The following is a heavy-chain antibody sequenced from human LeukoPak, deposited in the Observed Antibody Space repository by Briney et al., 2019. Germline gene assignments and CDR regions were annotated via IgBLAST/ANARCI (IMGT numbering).Heavy chain of an antibody. V-gene: IGHV1-46*01. J-gene: IGHJ4*02. Sequence: ASVKVSCKASGYTFTSYYMHWVRQAPGQGLEWMGIINPSGGSTSYAQKFQGRVTMTRDMSTSTVYMELSSLRSEDTAVYYCARESDSSGWFRYYFDYWGQGTLVTVSS. CDR3: ARESDSSGWFRYYFDY. CDR2: INPSGGST. CDR1: GYTFTSYY. D-gene: IGHD6-19*01.